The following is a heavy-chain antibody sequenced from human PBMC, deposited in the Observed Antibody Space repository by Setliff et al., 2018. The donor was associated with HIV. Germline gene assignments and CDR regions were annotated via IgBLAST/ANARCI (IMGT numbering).Heavy chain of an antibody. Sequence: PSETLSLTCAVSGGSTNNYYLTWIRQPPGKGLEWIGSVSNGGDTNYNPSLKSRVSLSLDMSKSQFSLRLSSVTAADTAMYYCAREYYRSGGYYSGWKYYYMDVWGKGTTVTVSS. D-gene: IGHD2-15*01. CDR1: GGSTNNYY. J-gene: IGHJ6*03. V-gene: IGHV4-4*08. CDR2: VSNGGDT. CDR3: AREYYRSGGYYSGWKYYYMDV.